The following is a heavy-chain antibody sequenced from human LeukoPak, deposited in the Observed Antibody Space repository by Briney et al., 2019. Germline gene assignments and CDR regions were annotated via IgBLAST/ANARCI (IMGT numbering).Heavy chain of an antibody. Sequence: SETLSLTCAVYGGSFSGYYWSWIRQPPGKGLEWIGEINHSGSTNYNPSLKSRVTISVDTSKNQFSLKLSSVTAADTAVYYCARPGSGWYRVNYFDYWGQGTLVTVSS. J-gene: IGHJ4*02. CDR1: GGSFSGYY. V-gene: IGHV4-34*01. D-gene: IGHD6-19*01. CDR2: INHSGST. CDR3: ARPGSGWYRVNYFDY.